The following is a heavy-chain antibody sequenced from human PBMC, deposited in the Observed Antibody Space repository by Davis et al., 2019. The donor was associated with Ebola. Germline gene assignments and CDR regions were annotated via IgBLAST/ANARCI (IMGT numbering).Heavy chain of an antibody. CDR1: GGSISSSSYY. D-gene: IGHD3-22*01. J-gene: IGHJ4*02. V-gene: IGHV4-39*01. Sequence: PSETLSLTCTVSGGSISSSSYYWGWIRQPPGKGLEWIGSIYYSGSTYYNPSLKSRVTISVDTSKNQFSLKLSSVTAADTAVYYCARHRPDYYDSSGYPLFDYWGQGTLVTVSS. CDR3: ARHRPDYYDSSGYPLFDY. CDR2: IYYSGST.